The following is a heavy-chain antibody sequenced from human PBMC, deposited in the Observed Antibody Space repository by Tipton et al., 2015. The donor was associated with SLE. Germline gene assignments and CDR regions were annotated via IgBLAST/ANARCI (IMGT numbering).Heavy chain of an antibody. Sequence: QLVQSGAEVKKPGESLKISCKGSGYSFTNYWIGWVRQMPGKGLEWMGIIYPGDSDTRYSPSFQGQVTISADKSINTAYPQWSSLKASDTAMYYCARHYNIYSIYRMGAFDVWGRGTMVTVSS. CDR1: GYSFTNYW. J-gene: IGHJ3*01. CDR3: ARHYNIYSIYRMGAFDV. D-gene: IGHD4-11*01. CDR2: IYPGDSDT. V-gene: IGHV5-51*01.